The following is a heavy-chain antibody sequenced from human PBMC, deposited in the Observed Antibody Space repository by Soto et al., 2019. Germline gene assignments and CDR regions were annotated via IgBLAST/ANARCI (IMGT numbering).Heavy chain of an antibody. CDR1: GGSINSYY. CDR2: IYYSGST. Sequence: QVQLQESGPGLVKPSETLSLTCTVSGGSINSYYWSWIRQPPGKGLEWIGYIYYSGSTNYNPSLKSRVTISVDTSKNQFSLKLSSVTAADTAVYYCARQPYYDFSLDVWGKGTTVTVSS. D-gene: IGHD3-3*01. CDR3: ARQPYYDFSLDV. J-gene: IGHJ6*04. V-gene: IGHV4-59*08.